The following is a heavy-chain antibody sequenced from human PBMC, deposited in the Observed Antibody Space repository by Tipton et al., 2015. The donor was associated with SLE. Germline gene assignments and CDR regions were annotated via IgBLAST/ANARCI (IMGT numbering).Heavy chain of an antibody. CDR1: GITVSDNY. D-gene: IGHD1-1*01. Sequence: QLVQSGGGLVQPGESLRLSCVASGITVSDNYMNWVRQAPGQGLEWVSAINWNGDTTGYADSVKGRFTISRDNAKNSLYLQMDSLSAEDTALYYCARDLESGSRWYFDSWGQGTLVTVSS. CDR3: ARDLESGSRWYFDS. J-gene: IGHJ4*02. CDR2: INWNGDTT. V-gene: IGHV3-20*04.